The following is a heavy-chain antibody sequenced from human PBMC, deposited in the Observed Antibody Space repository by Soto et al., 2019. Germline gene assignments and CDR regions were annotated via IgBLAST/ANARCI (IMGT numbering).Heavy chain of an antibody. CDR1: GLPFSSYA. CDR2: ISGSGGST. D-gene: IGHD3-22*01. Sequence: GGSLRLACASSGLPFSSYAMGCVRQDPGEGLEWVSAISGSGGSTYYADSVKGRFTISRDNSKNTLYLQMNSLRAEDTAVYYCAKDVITMIVVVSTEASFDYWGQGTLVTVSS. CDR3: AKDVITMIVVVSTEASFDY. V-gene: IGHV3-23*01. J-gene: IGHJ4*02.